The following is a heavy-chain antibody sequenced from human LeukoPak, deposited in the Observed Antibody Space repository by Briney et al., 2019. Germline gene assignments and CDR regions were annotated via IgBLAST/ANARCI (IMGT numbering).Heavy chain of an antibody. CDR3: ARTPPLLWFGELLFHTNWFDP. D-gene: IGHD3-10*01. V-gene: IGHV5-10-1*01. Sequence: GESLKISCKGSGYSFTSYWISWVRQMPGKGLEWMGRIDPSDSYTNYSPSFQGHVTISADKSISTAYLQWSSLKASDTAMYYCARTPPLLWFGELLFHTNWFDPWAREPWSPSPQ. J-gene: IGHJ5*02. CDR1: GYSFTSYW. CDR2: IDPSDSYT.